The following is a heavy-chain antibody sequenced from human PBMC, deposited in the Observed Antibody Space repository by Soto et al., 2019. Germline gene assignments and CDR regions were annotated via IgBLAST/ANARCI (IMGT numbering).Heavy chain of an antibody. CDR3: ARGGTDPTFYYGMDV. D-gene: IGHD1-1*01. V-gene: IGHV1-69*06. Sequence: SVEVSCKASGATFSSYAISWVRQAPGQGLEWMGGITPIFGTANYAQKFQGRVTITADKSTSTAYMELSSLRSEDTAVYYCARGGTDPTFYYGMDVWGQGTTVTVSS. CDR1: GATFSSYA. J-gene: IGHJ6*02. CDR2: ITPIFGTA.